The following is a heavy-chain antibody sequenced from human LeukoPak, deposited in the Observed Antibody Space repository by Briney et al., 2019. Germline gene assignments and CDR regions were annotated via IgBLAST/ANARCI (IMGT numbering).Heavy chain of an antibody. Sequence: GGSLRLSCAASGFTFSSYAMRWVRQAPGKGLEWVSAISGSGGSTYYADSVKGRFTISRDNSKNTLYLQMNSLRAEDTAVYYCAKDHAAMIVVPNWFDPWGQGTLVTVSS. D-gene: IGHD3-22*01. CDR2: ISGSGGST. V-gene: IGHV3-23*01. CDR1: GFTFSSYA. J-gene: IGHJ5*02. CDR3: AKDHAAMIVVPNWFDP.